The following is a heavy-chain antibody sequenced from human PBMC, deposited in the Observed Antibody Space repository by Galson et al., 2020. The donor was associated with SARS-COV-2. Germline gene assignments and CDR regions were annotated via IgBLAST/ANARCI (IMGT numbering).Heavy chain of an antibody. CDR2: IVVGSGNT. V-gene: IGHV1-58*02. CDR3: AAGVYDIVEGMDV. D-gene: IGHD2-15*01. CDR1: GFTFTSSA. J-gene: IGHJ6*02. Sequence: SVKVSCKASGFTFTSSAMQWVRQARGQRLEWIGWIVVGSGNTNYAQKFQERVTITRDMSTSTAYMELSSLRSEDTAVYYCAAGVYDIVEGMDVWGQGTTVTVSS.